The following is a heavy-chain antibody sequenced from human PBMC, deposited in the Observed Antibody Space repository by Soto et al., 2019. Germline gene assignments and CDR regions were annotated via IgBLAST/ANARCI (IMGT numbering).Heavy chain of an antibody. CDR2: MNPNTGNT. J-gene: IGHJ4*02. D-gene: IGHD6-13*01. CDR1: GYTFTSYD. Sequence: QVQLVQSGAEVKKPGASVKVSCKASGYTFTSYDINWVRQATGQGLEWLGWMNPNTGNTGCAQKFQGRVTMTRNNSISTVYMELTSLRSEDTAVYYCAIGRYNSIWYYAFDYWGQGTLVTVSS. V-gene: IGHV1-8*01. CDR3: AIGRYNSIWYYAFDY.